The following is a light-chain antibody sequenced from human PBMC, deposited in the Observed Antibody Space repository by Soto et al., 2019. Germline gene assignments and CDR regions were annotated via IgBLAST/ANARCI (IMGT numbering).Light chain of an antibody. CDR1: TGAVTSGHY. V-gene: IGLV7-46*01. J-gene: IGLJ1*01. Sequence: AVVTQEPSLTVSPGGTVTLTCGSSTGAVTSGHYPYWFQQKPGQAPRTLIYDTSNKHSWTPARFSGSLLGGKAALTLSGAQPEDEAEYYCLLSYSGARIVFGTGTKLTVL. CDR2: DTS. CDR3: LLSYSGARIV.